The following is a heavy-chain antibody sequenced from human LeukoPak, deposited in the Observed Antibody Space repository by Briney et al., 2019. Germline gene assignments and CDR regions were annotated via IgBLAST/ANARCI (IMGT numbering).Heavy chain of an antibody. D-gene: IGHD3-10*01. Sequence: GGSLRLSCSASGFTFSHYAMHWVRQAQGKGLEYVSAIGTTGGSTYYADSVKGRFTISRENSKNTLYLQMSSLRAEDTAVYYCVNTHGSGSYNNWGQGTLVTVSS. J-gene: IGHJ4*02. V-gene: IGHV3-64D*06. CDR3: VNTHGSGSYNN. CDR1: GFTFSHYA. CDR2: IGTTGGST.